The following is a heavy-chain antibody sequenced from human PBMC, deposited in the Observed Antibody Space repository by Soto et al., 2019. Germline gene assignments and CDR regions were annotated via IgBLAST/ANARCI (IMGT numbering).Heavy chain of an antibody. V-gene: IGHV3-23*01. CDR1: GFRLRDHA. D-gene: IGHD3-10*01. J-gene: IGHJ4*02. CDR2: ISGSEDRT. CDR3: GRTYTGG. Sequence: LQSGGGVVQPGESLRLSCAASGFRLRDHALSWVRQAPGGGLEWVSGISGSEDRTNYADFVRGRFIISKDRAKNTLYLDMSGLRFDDTAVYFCGRTYTGGWGQGTLVTVSS.